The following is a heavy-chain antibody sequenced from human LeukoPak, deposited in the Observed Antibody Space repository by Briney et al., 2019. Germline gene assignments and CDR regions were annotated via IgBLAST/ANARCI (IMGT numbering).Heavy chain of an antibody. J-gene: IGHJ6*02. CDR3: ARAWEQYYYYYGMDV. CDR1: GFTFSSYG. CDR2: IWYDGSNK. Sequence: GGSLRLSCAASGFTFSSYGMHWVRQAPGKGLEWVAVIWYDGSNKYYADSVKGRFTISRDNSKNTLYLQMNSLRAEDTAVYYCARAWEQYYYYYGMDVWGQGTTVTVSS. V-gene: IGHV3-33*01. D-gene: IGHD1-26*01.